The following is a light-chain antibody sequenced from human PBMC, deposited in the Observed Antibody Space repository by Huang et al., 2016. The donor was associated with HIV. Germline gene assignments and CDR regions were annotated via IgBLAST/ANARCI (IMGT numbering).Light chain of an antibody. V-gene: IGKV3-11*01. Sequence: EIVLTQSPATLSLSPGDRATLSCRASQSVRNDLAWYQQKPGQAPRLLIYDASNRATGTPARFSGSGSVTDFTLTISSLEPEDFAGYYCQQRSDWPPWTFGQGTKVEIK. CDR3: QQRSDWPPWT. CDR2: DAS. J-gene: IGKJ1*01. CDR1: QSVRND.